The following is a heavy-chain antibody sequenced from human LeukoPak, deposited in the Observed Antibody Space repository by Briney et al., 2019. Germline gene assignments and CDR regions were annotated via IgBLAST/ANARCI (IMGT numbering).Heavy chain of an antibody. CDR2: ISGSGGST. Sequence: PGGSLRLSCAASGFTFSSYAMSWVRQAPGKGLEWVPAISGSGGSTYYADSVKGRFTISRDNSKNTLYLQVSSLRAEDTAVYYCAKVLSGDILTGYSRQDAFDIWGQGTKVTVSS. CDR3: AKVLSGDILTGYSRQDAFDI. D-gene: IGHD3-9*01. J-gene: IGHJ3*02. CDR1: GFTFSSYA. V-gene: IGHV3-23*01.